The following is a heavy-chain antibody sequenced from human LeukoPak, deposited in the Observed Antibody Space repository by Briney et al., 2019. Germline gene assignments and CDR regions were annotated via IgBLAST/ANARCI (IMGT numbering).Heavy chain of an antibody. CDR3: ARGRGYCSGGSCQASYFDY. CDR2: INHSGST. Sequence: SETLSLTCAVYGGSYSGYYWSWIRQRPGEGLEWIGEINHSGSTNYNPSLKSRVTISVDTSKNQFSLKLSSVTAADTAVYYCARGRGYCSGGSCQASYFDYWGQGTLVTVSS. V-gene: IGHV4-34*01. D-gene: IGHD2-15*01. J-gene: IGHJ4*02. CDR1: GGSYSGYY.